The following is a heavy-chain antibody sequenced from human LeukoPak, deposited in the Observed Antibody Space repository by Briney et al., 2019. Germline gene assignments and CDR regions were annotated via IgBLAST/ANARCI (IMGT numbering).Heavy chain of an antibody. CDR2: IIPIFGTA. V-gene: IGHV1-69*13. CDR3: ARVATPRPYYYGSGSYGWFDP. CDR1: GGTFSSYA. J-gene: IGHJ5*02. Sequence: GASVKVSCKASGGTFSSYAISWVRQAPGQGLEWMGGIIPIFGTANYAQKFQGRVTITADESTSTAYMELSSLRSEDTAVYYCARVATPRPYYYGSGSYGWFDPWGQGTLVTVSS. D-gene: IGHD3-10*01.